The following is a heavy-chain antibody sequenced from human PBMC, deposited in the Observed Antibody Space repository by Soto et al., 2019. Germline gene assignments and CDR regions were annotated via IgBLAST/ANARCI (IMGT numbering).Heavy chain of an antibody. Sequence: DVQAVESGGGLVLPGGSLRLSCAASGFTVSTSRMSWFRQAPGKGLEWVSVIYSGGNTYYADSVKGRFTIYSDNSQNTMYIQMNSQSAEDTAVYYCARERRGDGYAELWGQGTLVTVSS. J-gene: IGHJ4*02. CDR3: ARERRGDGYAEL. D-gene: IGHD5-18*01. V-gene: IGHV3-66*01. CDR2: IYSGGNT. CDR1: GFTVSTSR.